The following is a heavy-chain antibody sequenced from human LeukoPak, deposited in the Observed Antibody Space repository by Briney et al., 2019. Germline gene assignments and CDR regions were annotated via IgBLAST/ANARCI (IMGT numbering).Heavy chain of an antibody. Sequence: GGSLRLSCAASGFTFSSYDMNWVRQAPGKGMEWVSYIHSSGGTIYYADSVKGRFTISRDSAKNSVYLRMNSLRAEDTALYYCARKLTGTTYFDCWGQGTLVTVSS. CDR3: ARKLTGTTYFDC. V-gene: IGHV3-48*03. CDR2: IHSSGGTI. J-gene: IGHJ4*02. CDR1: GFTFSSYD. D-gene: IGHD1-1*01.